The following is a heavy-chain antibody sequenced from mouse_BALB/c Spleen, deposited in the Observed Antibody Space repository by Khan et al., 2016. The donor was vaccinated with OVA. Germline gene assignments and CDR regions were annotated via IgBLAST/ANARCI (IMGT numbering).Heavy chain of an antibody. CDR3: ARTTYRYAFAY. J-gene: IGHJ3*01. Sequence: EVQLQESGPSLVKPSQTLSLTCSVTGDSITSGYWSWIRKFPGNKLEYMGYMIYSGNTYYNPSLKSRISITRHTSKNQYYLQFNSVTTEDTATYYCARTTYRYAFAYWGQGTLVTVSA. V-gene: IGHV3-8*02. CDR2: MIYSGNT. CDR1: GDSITSGY. D-gene: IGHD2-14*01.